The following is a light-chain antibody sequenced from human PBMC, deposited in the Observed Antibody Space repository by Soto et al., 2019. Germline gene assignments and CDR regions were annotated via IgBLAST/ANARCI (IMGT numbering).Light chain of an antibody. V-gene: IGKV1-5*03. CDR1: QSISTW. CDR2: KAS. J-gene: IGKJ1*01. CDR3: QQCSTFPRT. Sequence: DIQMTQSPSTLSASVGDRVTITCRASQSISTWLAWYQQKPGKAPKLLIYKASSLEGGVPSRFSGSGSGTEFTLTINSLQPDDFATYYCQQCSTFPRTFGQGTKVEIK.